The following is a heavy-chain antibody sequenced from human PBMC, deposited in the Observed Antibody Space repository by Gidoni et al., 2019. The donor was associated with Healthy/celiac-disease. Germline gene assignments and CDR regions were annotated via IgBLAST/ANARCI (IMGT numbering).Heavy chain of an antibody. Sequence: EVQLLESGGGLVQPGGSLRLSCAASGFTFSSYAMRWVRQAPGKGLEWVSAISGSGGSTYYADSVKGRFTISRDNSKNTLYLQMNSLRAEDTAVYYCAKSIGQLAHTPYYYYGMDVWGQGTTVTVSS. CDR1: GFTFSSYA. J-gene: IGHJ6*02. V-gene: IGHV3-23*01. CDR3: AKSIGQLAHTPYYYYGMDV. D-gene: IGHD6-13*01. CDR2: ISGSGGST.